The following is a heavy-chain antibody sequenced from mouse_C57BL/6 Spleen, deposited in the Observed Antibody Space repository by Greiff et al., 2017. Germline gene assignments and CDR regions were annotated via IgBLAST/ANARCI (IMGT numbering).Heavy chain of an antibody. V-gene: IGHV1-15*01. CDR3: TRWGFAY. Sequence: LQLQQSGAELVRPGASVTLSCKASGYTFTDYEMHWVKQTPVHGLEWIGAIDPETGGTAYNQKFKGKAILTADKSSSTAYMELRSLTSEDSAVYYCTRWGFAYWGQGTLVTVSA. J-gene: IGHJ3*01. CDR2: IDPETGGT. CDR1: GYTFTDYE.